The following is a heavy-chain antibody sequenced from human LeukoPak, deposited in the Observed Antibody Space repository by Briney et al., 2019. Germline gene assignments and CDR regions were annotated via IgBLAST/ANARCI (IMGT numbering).Heavy chain of an antibody. CDR2: IKQDGSEK. J-gene: IGHJ6*02. D-gene: IGHD4-4*01. CDR3: ARGTVATLPYAMDV. V-gene: IGHV3-7*01. CDR1: GFTFSSYW. Sequence: GGSLRLSCAASGFTFSSYWMSWVRQAPGKGLEWVANIKQDGSEKYYVDSVKGRFTISRDNAKNSLYLQLNSLRAEDTAVYYCARGTVATLPYAMDVWGQGTTVTVSS.